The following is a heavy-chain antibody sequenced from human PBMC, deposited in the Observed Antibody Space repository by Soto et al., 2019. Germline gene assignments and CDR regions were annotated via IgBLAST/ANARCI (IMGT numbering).Heavy chain of an antibody. CDR3: ARHSTRLKYYFDY. D-gene: IGHD3-16*01. CDR2: IYYSGST. Sequence: SETLSLTCTVSGGSISSYYWSWIRQPPGKGLEWIGYIYYSGSTNYNPSLKSRVTISVDTSKNQFSLKLSSVTAADTAVYYCARHSTRLKYYFDYWGQGTLVTVSS. V-gene: IGHV4-59*08. CDR1: GGSISSYY. J-gene: IGHJ4*02.